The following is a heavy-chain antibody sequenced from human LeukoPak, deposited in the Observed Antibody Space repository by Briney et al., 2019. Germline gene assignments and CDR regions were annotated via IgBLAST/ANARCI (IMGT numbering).Heavy chain of an antibody. CDR2: MNSDGSST. V-gene: IGHV3-74*01. CDR1: GFTFNSYW. Sequence: GGSLRLSCAASGFTFNSYWMHWVRQAPGKGLVWVSRMNSDGSSTSYADSVKGRFTISRDNAKNTLYLQMNSLRAEDTAVYYCAREGDGYDYDHWGQGTLVTVSS. CDR3: AREGDGYDYDH. D-gene: IGHD5-12*01. J-gene: IGHJ4*02.